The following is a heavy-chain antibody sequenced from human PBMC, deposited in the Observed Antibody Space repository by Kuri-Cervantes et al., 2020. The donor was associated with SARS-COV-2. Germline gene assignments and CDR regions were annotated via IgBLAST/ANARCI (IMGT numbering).Heavy chain of an antibody. J-gene: IGHJ4*02. V-gene: IGHV1-18*01. CDR2: ISAYNGNT. CDR3: ARDPSLGVGYCSSTSCYYDYFDY. Sequence: GGSLRLSCKASGYTFTSYGISWVRQAPGQGLEWMGWISAYNGNTNNAQRLQGRVTMTTDTSTSTAYMELRSLRSDDTAVYYCARDPSLGVGYCSSTSCYYDYFDYWGQGTLVTVSS. D-gene: IGHD2-2*01. CDR1: GYTFTSYG.